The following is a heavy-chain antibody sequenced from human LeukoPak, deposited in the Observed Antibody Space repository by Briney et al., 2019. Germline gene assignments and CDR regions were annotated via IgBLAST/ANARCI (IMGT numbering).Heavy chain of an antibody. J-gene: IGHJ6*03. D-gene: IGHD6-19*01. Sequence: PGGSLRLSCAASGFIFTSYWMSWVRQAPGKGLEWVANIKQDGSEKYYVDSVKGRFTISRDNDKNSLYLQMNSLRADDTAVYYCARVSSSGWDYYYYYYMDVWGKGTTVTVSS. V-gene: IGHV3-7*01. CDR3: ARVSSSGWDYYYYYYMDV. CDR2: IKQDGSEK. CDR1: GFIFTSYW.